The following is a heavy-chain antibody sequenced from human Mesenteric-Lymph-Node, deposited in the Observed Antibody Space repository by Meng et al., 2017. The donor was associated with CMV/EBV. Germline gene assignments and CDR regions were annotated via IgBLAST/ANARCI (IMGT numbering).Heavy chain of an antibody. CDR2: ISGYNGNT. J-gene: IGHJ5*02. V-gene: IGHV1-18*01. Sequence: ASVKVSCKASGYTFTSYGISWVRQAPGQGLEWMGWISGYNGNTNYAQKLHGRVTMTTDTSTSTAYMELRSLRSDDTAVYYCARANRKWEPVGWFDPWGQGTLVTVSS. D-gene: IGHD1-26*01. CDR1: GYTFTSYG. CDR3: ARANRKWEPVGWFDP.